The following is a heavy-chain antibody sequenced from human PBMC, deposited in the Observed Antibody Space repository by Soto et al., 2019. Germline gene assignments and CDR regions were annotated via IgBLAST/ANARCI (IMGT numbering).Heavy chain of an antibody. Sequence: GESLKIPCIGSGYSFTSYWIGWVRQMPGKGLEWMGIIYPGDSDTRYSPSFQGQVTISADKSISTAYLQWSSLKASDTAMYYCARRHGYCSGGSCYSSWFDPWGQGTL. J-gene: IGHJ5*02. CDR1: GYSFTSYW. CDR3: ARRHGYCSGGSCYSSWFDP. V-gene: IGHV5-51*01. D-gene: IGHD2-15*01. CDR2: IYPGDSDT.